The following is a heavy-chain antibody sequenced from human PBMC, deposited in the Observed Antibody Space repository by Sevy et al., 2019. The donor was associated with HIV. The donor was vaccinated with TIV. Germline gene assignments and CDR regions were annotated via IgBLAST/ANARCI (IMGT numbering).Heavy chain of an antibody. CDR1: GFTFSSYE. CDR2: ISNSGTTI. J-gene: IGHJ4*02. CDR3: ARDLPPSATTVAHFDC. V-gene: IGHV3-48*03. D-gene: IGHD4-17*01. Sequence: GGSLRLSGAASGFTFSSYEMNWVRQAPGKGLEGVSYISNSGTTISYSDSVKGRSTNSRDNARNSLYLQMNSLRAEDTAVYYCARDLPPSATTVAHFDCWGQGTLVTVSS.